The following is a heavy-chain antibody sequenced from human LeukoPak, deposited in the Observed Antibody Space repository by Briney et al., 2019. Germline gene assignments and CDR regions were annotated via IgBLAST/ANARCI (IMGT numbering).Heavy chain of an antibody. D-gene: IGHD3-10*01. Sequence: PGRSLRLSCAASGFTLRSYGMHWVRQAPGEGLEWVAVIWHDGSVLDYSESVKGRFTVSRDNRKNTRYLQMDSLRVEDTAVYYCARDRGQDDPIDIWGQGTLVTVSS. CDR1: GFTLRSYG. CDR2: IWHDGSVL. CDR3: ARDRGQDDPIDI. V-gene: IGHV3-33*01. J-gene: IGHJ4*02.